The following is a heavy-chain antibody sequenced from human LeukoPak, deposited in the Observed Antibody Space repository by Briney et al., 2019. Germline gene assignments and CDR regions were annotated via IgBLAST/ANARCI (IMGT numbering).Heavy chain of an antibody. CDR1: GGTFSSYA. CDR2: IIPILGIA. CDR3: ARVITMVRGVIIPDAFDI. D-gene: IGHD3-10*01. Sequence: GASVKVSCKASGGTFSSYAISWVRQAPGQGLEWMGRIIPILGIANYAQKFQGRVTITADKSTSTAYMELSSLRSDDTAVYYCARVITMVRGVIIPDAFDIWGQGTMVTVSS. J-gene: IGHJ3*02. V-gene: IGHV1-69*04.